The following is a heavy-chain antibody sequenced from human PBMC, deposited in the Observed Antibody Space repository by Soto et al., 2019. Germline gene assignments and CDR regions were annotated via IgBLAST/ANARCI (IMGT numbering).Heavy chain of an antibody. J-gene: IGHJ5*02. D-gene: IGHD3-16*01. V-gene: IGHV2-5*01. CDR3: AHRLWGGGATAAPFDP. CDR1: GFSLSTSGVG. CDR2: IYWNDDK. Sequence: SGPTLVNPTQTLTLTCTFSGFSLSTSGVGVGWIRQPPGKALEWLALIYWNDDKRYSPSLKSRLTITKDTSKNQVVLTMTNMDPVDTATYYCAHRLWGGGATAAPFDPWGQGTLVTVSS.